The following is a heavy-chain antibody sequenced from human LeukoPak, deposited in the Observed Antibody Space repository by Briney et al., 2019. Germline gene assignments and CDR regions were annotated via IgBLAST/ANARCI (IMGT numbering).Heavy chain of an antibody. CDR1: GVTFGDYA. CDR3: VRVNFRDYRGYTWFEP. J-gene: IGHJ5*02. Sequence: GGSLRLSCKGSGVTFGDYAVTWFRQAPGKGLEWVGFVRTKTHGGAPETAASVKGRFNVSRDDSEGNAYLQMTSLRTEDTAMYYCVRVNFRDYRGYTWFEPWGQGTLVTVSS. V-gene: IGHV3-49*03. D-gene: IGHD3-10*01. CDR2: VRTKTHGGAP.